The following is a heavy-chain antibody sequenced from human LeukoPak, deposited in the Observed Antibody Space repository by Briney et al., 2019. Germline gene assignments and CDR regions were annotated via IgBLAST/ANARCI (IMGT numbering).Heavy chain of an antibody. J-gene: IGHJ4*02. CDR3: ARVNYGSGSPTFDY. CDR1: GFTFSSYS. Sequence: GGPLRLSCAASGFTFSSYSMNWVRQAPGKGLEGVSYISSSSSTIYYADSVRGRFTISRDNAKNSLYLQMNSLRAEDTAVYYCARVNYGSGSPTFDYWGQGTLVTVSS. D-gene: IGHD3-10*01. V-gene: IGHV3-48*01. CDR2: ISSSSSTI.